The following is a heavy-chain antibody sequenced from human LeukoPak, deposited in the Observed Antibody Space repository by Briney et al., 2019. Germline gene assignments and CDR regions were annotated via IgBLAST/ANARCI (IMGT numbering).Heavy chain of an antibody. V-gene: IGHV3-23*01. D-gene: IGHD5-12*01. CDR3: APDPNKWLRNY. J-gene: IGHJ4*02. CDR2: INTGGST. Sequence: GGSLRLSCAASGFTFSSYAMSWVRQAPGKGLEWASTINTGGSTFYADSVKGRFTISRDNSRNTLYLQMDSLRAEDTAVYYCAPDPNKWLRNYWGQGTLVTVSS. CDR1: GFTFSSYA.